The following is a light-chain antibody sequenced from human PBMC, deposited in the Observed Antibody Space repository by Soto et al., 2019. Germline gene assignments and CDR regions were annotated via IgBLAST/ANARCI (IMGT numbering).Light chain of an antibody. J-gene: IGKJ1*01. Sequence: EIVLTQSPGTLCLSPGERATLSCRASPSVSSYLAWYQQKPGQAPRLLIYDASNRATGIPARFSGSGSGTDFTLTISSLEPEDFAVYYCQQRSNWWTFGQGTKVDIK. V-gene: IGKV3-11*01. CDR2: DAS. CDR1: PSVSSY. CDR3: QQRSNWWT.